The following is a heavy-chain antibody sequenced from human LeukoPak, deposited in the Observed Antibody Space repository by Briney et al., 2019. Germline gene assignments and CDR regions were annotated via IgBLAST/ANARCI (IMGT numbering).Heavy chain of an antibody. J-gene: IGHJ3*02. V-gene: IGHV4-59*06. CDR3: ARLPLAYCGGDCYSGAFDI. Sequence: SETLSLTCTVSGGSISSYYWSWIRQPPGKGLEWIGYIYYSGSTYYNPSLKSRVTISVDTSKKQFSLKLSSVTAADTAVYYCARLPLAYCGGDCYSGAFDIWGQGTMVTVSS. CDR2: IYYSGST. D-gene: IGHD2-21*02. CDR1: GGSISSYY.